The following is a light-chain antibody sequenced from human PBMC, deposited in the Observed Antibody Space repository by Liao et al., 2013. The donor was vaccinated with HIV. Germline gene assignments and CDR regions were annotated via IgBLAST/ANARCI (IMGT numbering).Light chain of an antibody. CDR3: QAWDSGTALYT. CDR1: KLGDKY. CDR2: QDD. V-gene: IGLV3-1*01. J-gene: IGLJ1*01. Sequence: SYELTQAPSVSVSPGQSATITCSGDKLGDKYVSWYQQKPGQSPVLVIYQDDKRPSGIPERFSGSNSGDTATLTISGTQAVDEADYYCQAWDSGTALYTFGTGTKVTVL.